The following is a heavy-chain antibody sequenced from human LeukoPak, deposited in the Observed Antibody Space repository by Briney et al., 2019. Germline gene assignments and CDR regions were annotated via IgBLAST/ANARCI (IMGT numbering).Heavy chain of an antibody. V-gene: IGHV4-34*01. CDR1: GVSFNDYY. CDR2: INHSGYT. J-gene: IGHJ4*02. CDR3: TRMTAGHDY. Sequence: SGTLSLTCAVSGVSFNDYYWSWVRQTPGKGLEWIGEINHSGYTNDSPSLKSRVTLSIDTSRKQFSLNLRSVTVADTGIYYCTRMTAGHDYWGQGTLVTVSS. D-gene: IGHD2-21*02.